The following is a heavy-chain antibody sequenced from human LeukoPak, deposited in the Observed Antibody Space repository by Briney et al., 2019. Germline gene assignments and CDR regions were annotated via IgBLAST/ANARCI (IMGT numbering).Heavy chain of an antibody. CDR2: IYHSGST. D-gene: IGHD3-10*01. CDR3: ARDGYGSGSYPPTFDY. CDR1: GGSISSSNW. Sequence: PSEALSLTCAVSGGSISSSNWWSWVRQPPGKGLEWIGEIYHSGSTNYNPSLKSRVTISVDKSKNQFSLKLSSVTAADTAVYYCARDGYGSGSYPPTFDYWGQGTLVTVSS. V-gene: IGHV4-4*02. J-gene: IGHJ4*02.